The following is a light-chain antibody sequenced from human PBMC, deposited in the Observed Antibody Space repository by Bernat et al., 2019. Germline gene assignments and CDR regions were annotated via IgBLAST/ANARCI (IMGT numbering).Light chain of an antibody. CDR3: SSYADSNRV. CDR1: SSDVGGYNY. V-gene: IGLV2-8*01. J-gene: IGLJ3*02. Sequence: QSALTQPPFASGPPGQSVTISCTGSSSDVGGYNYVSWYQQHPGKAPQLIIYEVSKRPSGVPDRFSGSKSGNTASLTVSRLQAEDEADCYCSSYADSNRVFGGGTKLTVL. CDR2: EVS.